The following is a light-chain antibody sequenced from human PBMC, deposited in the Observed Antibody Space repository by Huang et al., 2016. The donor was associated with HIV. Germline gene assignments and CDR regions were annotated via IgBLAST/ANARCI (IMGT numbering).Light chain of an antibody. CDR3: QHYRVWPPVYT. Sequence: EIVMTQSPATLSVSPGERATLSCRASQTVSSQAPRLLIYAASTRATDIPARFSGSGSGKEFNRTISSLQSEDFAVYYCQHYRVWPPVYTFGQGTKLEIK. J-gene: IGKJ2*01. CDR2: AAS. CDR1: QTVSS. V-gene: IGKV3-15*01.